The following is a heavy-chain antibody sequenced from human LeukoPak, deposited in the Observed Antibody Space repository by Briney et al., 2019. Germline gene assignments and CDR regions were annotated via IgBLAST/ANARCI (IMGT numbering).Heavy chain of an antibody. CDR3: ARGLERGQFDY. Sequence: SVKVSCKASGGTFSSYAISWVRQAPGQGLEWMGGIIPIFGTANYAQKFQGRVTMTRDTSISTAYMELSRLRSDDTAVYYCARGLERGQFDYWGQGTLVTVSS. J-gene: IGHJ4*02. V-gene: IGHV1-69*05. CDR2: IIPIFGTA. D-gene: IGHD1-1*01. CDR1: GGTFSSYA.